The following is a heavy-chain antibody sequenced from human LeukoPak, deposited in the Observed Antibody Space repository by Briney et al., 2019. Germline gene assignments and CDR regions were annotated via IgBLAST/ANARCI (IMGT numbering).Heavy chain of an antibody. Sequence: GSSVKVSCKASGGTFSSYAISWVRQAPGQGLEWMGGIIPIFGTANYAQKFQGRVTITADESTSTAYMELSSLRSEDTAVYYCARGISAYCSSTSCYSNWFDPWGQGTLVTVSS. J-gene: IGHJ5*02. D-gene: IGHD2-2*01. CDR3: ARGISAYCSSTSCYSNWFDP. V-gene: IGHV1-69*01. CDR1: GGTFSSYA. CDR2: IIPIFGTA.